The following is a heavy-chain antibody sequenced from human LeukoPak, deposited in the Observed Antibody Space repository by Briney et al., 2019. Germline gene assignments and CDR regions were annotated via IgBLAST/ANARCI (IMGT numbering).Heavy chain of an antibody. D-gene: IGHD3-16*01. Sequence: WGSLRLSCATSGFTFSQYGMHWVRQAPGKGLEWVAVIWYDGSNEYNADSVKGRFTISRDNSKNTLFLQMNTLRAEDTAVYYCAREIWDRGKFYLDSWGQGTLVTVSS. V-gene: IGHV3-33*01. CDR1: GFTFSQYG. CDR3: AREIWDRGKFYLDS. J-gene: IGHJ4*02. CDR2: IWYDGSNE.